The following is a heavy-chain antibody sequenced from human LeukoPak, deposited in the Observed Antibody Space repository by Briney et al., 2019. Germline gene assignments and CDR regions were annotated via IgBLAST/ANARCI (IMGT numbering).Heavy chain of an antibody. CDR2: IIPILGIA. CDR1: GGTFSSYA. Sequence: SVKVSCKASGGTFSSYAISWVRQAPGQGLEWMGRIIPILGIANYAQKFQGRVTITADKSTSTAYMELSSLRSEDTAVYYCARDSCSGTSCYPSYYGMDVWGQGTTVTVSS. J-gene: IGHJ6*02. D-gene: IGHD2-2*01. V-gene: IGHV1-69*04. CDR3: ARDSCSGTSCYPSYYGMDV.